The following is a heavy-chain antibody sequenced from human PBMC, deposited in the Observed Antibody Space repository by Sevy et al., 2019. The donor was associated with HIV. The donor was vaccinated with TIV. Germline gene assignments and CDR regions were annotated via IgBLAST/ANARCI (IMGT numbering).Heavy chain of an antibody. CDR2: MNPNSGNT. CDR1: GYTFTSYD. D-gene: IGHD3-16*02. V-gene: IGHV1-8*01. J-gene: IGHJ5*02. CDR3: ARKAKVISGFRWFDP. Sequence: ASVKVSCKASGYTFTSYDINWVRQATGQGLEWMGWMNPNSGNTGYAQKFQGRVTMTRNTSISTAYMELGSLGSEDTAGYYCARKAKVISGFRWFDPWGQGTLVTVSS.